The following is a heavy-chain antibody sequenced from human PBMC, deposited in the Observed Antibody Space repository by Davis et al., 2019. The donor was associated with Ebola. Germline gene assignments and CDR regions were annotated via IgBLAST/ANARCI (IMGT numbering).Heavy chain of an antibody. Sequence: GSLRLSCTVSGGSISSYYWSCIRQPPGKGLGWIGYIYYSGSTNYTPSLKSRVTISVDTSKNQFSLKLSSVTAADAAVYYCARQDYDFWSGYYSPNWFDPWGQGTLVTVSS. CDR2: IYYSGST. D-gene: IGHD3-3*01. CDR1: GGSISSYY. CDR3: ARQDYDFWSGYYSPNWFDP. J-gene: IGHJ5*02. V-gene: IGHV4-59*08.